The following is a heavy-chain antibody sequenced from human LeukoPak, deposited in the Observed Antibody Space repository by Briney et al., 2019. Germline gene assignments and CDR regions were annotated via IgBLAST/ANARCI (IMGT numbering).Heavy chain of an antibody. Sequence: ASVTVSYKASVYTFINYDIHWVRQAPGQGLEGMGWMNPNSGNTGYAQKFQGRVTITRSTSINTAYMELSNLTSEDTAVYYCARSSVGVRRRTDYWGQGTLVTVSS. D-gene: IGHD1-26*01. CDR2: MNPNSGNT. CDR3: ARSSVGVRRRTDY. J-gene: IGHJ4*02. CDR1: VYTFINYD. V-gene: IGHV1-8*01.